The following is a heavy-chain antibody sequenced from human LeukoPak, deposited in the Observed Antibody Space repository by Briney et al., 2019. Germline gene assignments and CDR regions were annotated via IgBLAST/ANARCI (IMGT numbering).Heavy chain of an antibody. D-gene: IGHD6-13*01. J-gene: IGHJ6*03. CDR2: INHSGST. CDR3: ACGIAAAGTGSYYYYMDV. CDR1: GGSFSGYY. V-gene: IGHV4-34*01. Sequence: SETLSLTCAVYGGSFSGYYWSWIRQPPGKGLEWIGEINHSGSTNYNPSLKSRVTISVDTSKNQFSLKLSSVTAADTAVYYCACGIAAAGTGSYYYYMDVWGKGTTVTISS.